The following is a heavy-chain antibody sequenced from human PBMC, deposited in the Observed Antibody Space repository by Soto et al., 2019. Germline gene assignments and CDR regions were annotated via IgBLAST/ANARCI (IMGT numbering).Heavy chain of an antibody. Sequence: ASVKFSCKAAGYTFTGYYMHWVRQAPGQVLECMVWINPNSGFTNYXXKFQGWVXXTRDTSISTAXMELSXLRSDDTAVYYCARDRTVDYWVQGTLVTVSS. CDR3: ARDRTVDY. CDR1: GYTFTGYY. CDR2: INPNSGFT. V-gene: IGHV1-2*04. J-gene: IGHJ4*02.